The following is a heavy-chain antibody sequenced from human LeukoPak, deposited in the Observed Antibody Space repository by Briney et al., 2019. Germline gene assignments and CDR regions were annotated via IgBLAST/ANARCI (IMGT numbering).Heavy chain of an antibody. Sequence: SVKVSCKASGGTFSSYAISWVRQAPGQGLEWMGGIIPIFGTANYAQKFQGRVTITADESTSTAYMELSSLRSEDTAVYYCARAPLGVVVVAAKGGYWFDPWGQGTLVTVSS. CDR1: GGTFSSYA. CDR3: ARAPLGVVVVAAKGGYWFDP. D-gene: IGHD2-15*01. V-gene: IGHV1-69*01. J-gene: IGHJ5*02. CDR2: IIPIFGTA.